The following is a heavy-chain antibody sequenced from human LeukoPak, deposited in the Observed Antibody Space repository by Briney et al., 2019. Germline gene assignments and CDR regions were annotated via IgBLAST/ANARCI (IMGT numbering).Heavy chain of an antibody. V-gene: IGHV1-69*05. Sequence: ASVKVSCKASGGTFSSYAISWVRQAPGQGLEWMGGIIPIFGTANYAQKFQGRVTITTDESTSTAYMELSSLRSEDTAVYYCARAQVGATRGSFDYWGQGTLVTVSS. D-gene: IGHD1-26*01. CDR1: GGTFSSYA. J-gene: IGHJ4*02. CDR2: IIPIFGTA. CDR3: ARAQVGATRGSFDY.